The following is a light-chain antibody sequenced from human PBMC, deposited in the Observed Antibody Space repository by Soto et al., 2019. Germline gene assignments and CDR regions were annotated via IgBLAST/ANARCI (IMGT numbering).Light chain of an antibody. CDR2: DAS. Sequence: DIQLTYSPSPLSASVVNRVTTTFRASQSISSSLAWYQQKPGKAPKLLSYDASSLETGVSSRFSGSGSGTEFTLTISSLQPGDFATYFCQKWYDFSRKCGQGTKV. J-gene: IGKJ1*01. CDR3: QKWYDFSRK. V-gene: IGKV1-5*01. CDR1: QSISSS.